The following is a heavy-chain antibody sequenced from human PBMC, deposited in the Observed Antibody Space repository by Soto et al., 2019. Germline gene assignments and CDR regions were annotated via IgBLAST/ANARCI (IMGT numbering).Heavy chain of an antibody. CDR1: GFTFTDHY. J-gene: IGHJ6*02. V-gene: IGHV3-72*01. CDR3: AREIRRDYYYYYPLDV. Sequence: PGGSLRLSCLASGFTFTDHYMDWVRQAPGTGLEWIARTKNKPNNYTTTYAASVKGRFTISRDDSESSLYLQMNNLKTEDTAVYYCAREIRRDYYYYYPLDVWGQGTTVTV. CDR2: TKNKPNNYTT.